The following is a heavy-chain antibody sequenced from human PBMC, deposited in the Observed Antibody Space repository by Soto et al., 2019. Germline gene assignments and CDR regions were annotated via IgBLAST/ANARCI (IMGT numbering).Heavy chain of an antibody. D-gene: IGHD6-13*01. V-gene: IGHV1-69*02. CDR2: IIPILGIA. J-gene: IGHJ5*02. CDR3: ARAAAGNNWFDP. CDR1: GGTFSSYT. Sequence: GASVKVSCKASGGTFSSYTISWVRQAPGQGLEWMGRIIPILGIANYAQKFQGRVTITADKSTSTAYMELSSLRSEDTAVYYCARAAAGNNWFDPWGQGTLVTVSS.